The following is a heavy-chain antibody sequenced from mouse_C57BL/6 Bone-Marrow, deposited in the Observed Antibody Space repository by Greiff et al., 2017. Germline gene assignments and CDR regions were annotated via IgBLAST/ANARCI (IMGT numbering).Heavy chain of an antibody. J-gene: IGHJ4*01. CDR3: VRRGAYGIKTIYAMDY. D-gene: IGHD2-1*01. V-gene: IGHV10-1*01. CDR2: IRSKSNNYAT. Sequence: GGGLVQPKGSLKLSCAASGFSFNTYAMNWVRQAPGKGLEWVARIRSKSNNYATYYADSVKDRFTISRDDSESMLYLQMNNLKTEDTAMYYCVRRGAYGIKTIYAMDYWGQGTSVTVSS. CDR1: GFSFNTYA.